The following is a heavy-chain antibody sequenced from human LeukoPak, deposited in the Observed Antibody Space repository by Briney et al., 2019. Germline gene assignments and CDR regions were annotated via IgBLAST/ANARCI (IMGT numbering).Heavy chain of an antibody. CDR1: GFTFSSYA. J-gene: IGHJ4*02. CDR3: ARDEYSGYDDY. CDR2: ISGSGGST. V-gene: IGHV3-23*01. Sequence: GGSLRLSCAASGFTFSSYAMSWVRQAPGKGLEWVSAISGSGGSTYYADSVKGRFSISRDNAKKSLYLQMNSLRAEDTAVYYCARDEYSGYDDYWGQGTLVTVSS. D-gene: IGHD5-12*01.